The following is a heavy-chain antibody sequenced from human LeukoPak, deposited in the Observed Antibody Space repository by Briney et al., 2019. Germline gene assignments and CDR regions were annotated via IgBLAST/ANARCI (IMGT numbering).Heavy chain of an antibody. D-gene: IGHD3-9*01. V-gene: IGHV4-59*01. CDR2: VYYSGST. Sequence: PSETLSLTCTVSGGSISSYYWSWIRQPPGKGLEWIGYVYYSGSTNYNPSLKSRVTISVDTSKNQFSLKLSSVTAADTAVYYCARGGVVLRYFDWLPFDYWGQGTLVTVSS. CDR1: GGSISSYY. CDR3: ARGGVVLRYFDWLPFDY. J-gene: IGHJ4*02.